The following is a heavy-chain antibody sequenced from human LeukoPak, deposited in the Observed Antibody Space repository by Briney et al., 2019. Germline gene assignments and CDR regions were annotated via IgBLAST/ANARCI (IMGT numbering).Heavy chain of an antibody. D-gene: IGHD2-8*01. V-gene: IGHV1-69*13. CDR2: IIPIFGTA. Sequence: ASVKVSCKASGGSFSSYAISWVRQAPGQGLEWMGGIIPIFGTANYAQKFQGRVTITADESTSTAYMELSSLRSEDTAVYYCASPHCTNGVCYSGAFDYWGQGTLVTVSS. J-gene: IGHJ4*02. CDR3: ASPHCTNGVCYSGAFDY. CDR1: GGSFSSYA.